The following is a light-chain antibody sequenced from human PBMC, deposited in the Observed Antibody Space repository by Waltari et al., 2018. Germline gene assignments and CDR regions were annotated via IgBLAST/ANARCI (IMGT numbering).Light chain of an antibody. J-gene: IGKJ1*01. CDR3: QHYVRLPAT. CDR2: GAS. V-gene: IGKV3-20*01. CDR1: QRVGTS. Sequence: EAVLTQSPGTLSLSPGERATLACRASQRVGTSLAWYQQKPGQAPRLLIYGASRRATGIPDRFSGSGSGTDFSLTISRLEPEDFAVYYCQHYVRLPATFGQGTKVEI.